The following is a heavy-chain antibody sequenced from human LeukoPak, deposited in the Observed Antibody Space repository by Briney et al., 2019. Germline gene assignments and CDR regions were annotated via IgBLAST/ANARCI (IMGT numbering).Heavy chain of an antibody. CDR2: INTNTGNP. J-gene: IGHJ4*02. CDR1: GYTFTSYA. Sequence: GASVKVSCKASGYTFTSYAMNWVRQAPGQGLEWMGWINTNTGNPTYAQGFTGRFVFSLDTSVSTAYLQISSLKAEDTAVYYCAREVYSSGYQVNPWFDYWGQETLVTVSS. D-gene: IGHD6-19*01. V-gene: IGHV7-4-1*02. CDR3: AREVYSSGYQVNPWFDY.